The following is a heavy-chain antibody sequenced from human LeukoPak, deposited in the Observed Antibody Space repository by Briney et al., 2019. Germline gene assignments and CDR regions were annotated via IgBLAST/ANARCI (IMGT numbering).Heavy chain of an antibody. J-gene: IGHJ1*01. Sequence: GGSLRLSCAASGFTFSDYYMSWIRQAPGKGLEWVSAISGSGGSTYYADSVKGRFTISRDNSKNTLYLQMNSLRAEDTAVYYCARAHTYYYDSSGLDFQHWGQGTLVTVSS. CDR3: ARAHTYYYDSSGLDFQH. CDR1: GFTFSDYY. V-gene: IGHV3-23*01. CDR2: ISGSGGST. D-gene: IGHD3-22*01.